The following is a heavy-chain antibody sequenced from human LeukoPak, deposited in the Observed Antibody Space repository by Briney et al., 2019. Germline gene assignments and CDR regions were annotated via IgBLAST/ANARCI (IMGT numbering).Heavy chain of an antibody. D-gene: IGHD4-17*01. CDR1: GFTFSRYW. J-gene: IGHJ4*02. CDR2: IKQDESEK. Sequence: GGSLRLSCAASGFTFSRYWMNWVRQAPGKGLEWVAKIKQDESEKYYVDSVKGRFTIPRDNAKNSLYLQMGRLRAEDTAVYYCARDGSRGGDNDNWGQGTLVTVSS. CDR3: ARDGSRGGDNDN. V-gene: IGHV3-7*03.